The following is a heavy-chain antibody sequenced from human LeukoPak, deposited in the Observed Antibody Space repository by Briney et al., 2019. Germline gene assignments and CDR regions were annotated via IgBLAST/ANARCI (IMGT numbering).Heavy chain of an antibody. CDR3: AKGLPSSGYYGGAVDI. D-gene: IGHD3-22*01. Sequence: GGCLRLSCAASGCTFSGYAMSWVRQAPGKGLERVSVISDSGGNTFYADSVKGRFTISRDNSKNTLFLQMNSLRAEDTAVYYCAKGLPSSGYYGGAVDIWGQGTMVTVSS. V-gene: IGHV3-23*01. J-gene: IGHJ3*02. CDR1: GCTFSGYA. CDR2: ISDSGGNT.